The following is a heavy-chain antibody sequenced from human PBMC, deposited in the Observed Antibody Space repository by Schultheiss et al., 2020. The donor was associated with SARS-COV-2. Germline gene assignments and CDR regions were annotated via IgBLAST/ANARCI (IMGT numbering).Heavy chain of an antibody. J-gene: IGHJ1*01. CDR2: IYSGGST. D-gene: IGHD1-26*01. CDR3: AKQAPLVGATVNFQH. V-gene: IGHV3-53*01. CDR1: GFSVRNNY. Sequence: GESLKISCAASGFSVRNNYMSWVRQAPGKGLEWISVIYSGGSTYFADSVKGRFTISRDNSKNTLYLQMNSLRAEDTAVYYCAKQAPLVGATVNFQHWGQGTLVTVSS.